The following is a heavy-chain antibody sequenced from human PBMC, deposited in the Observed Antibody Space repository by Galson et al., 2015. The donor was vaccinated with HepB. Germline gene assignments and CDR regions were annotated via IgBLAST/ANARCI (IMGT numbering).Heavy chain of an antibody. Sequence: SLRLSCAASGFTFSDYYMSWIRQAPGKGLEWVSYISSSSSYTNYADSVKGRFTISRDNAKNSLYLQMNSLRAEDTAVYYCARDKWEPGDTDGIQFDYWGQGTLVTVSS. CDR2: ISSSSSYT. CDR1: GFTFSDYY. D-gene: IGHD1-26*01. J-gene: IGHJ4*02. CDR3: ARDKWEPGDTDGIQFDY. V-gene: IGHV3-11*06.